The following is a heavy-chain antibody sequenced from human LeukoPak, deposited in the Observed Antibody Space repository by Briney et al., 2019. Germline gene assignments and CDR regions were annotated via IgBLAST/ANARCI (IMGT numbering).Heavy chain of an antibody. CDR2: ISSTSSAI. Sequence: PGGSLRLSCAASGFTFSTYSMNWVRQAPGKGLEWISYISSTSSAIYYADSVKGRFTISRDNAKSSLYLQMSSLRAEDTAVYYCARDPSYYYYMDVWGIGTTVTVSS. V-gene: IGHV3-48*01. CDR1: GFTFSTYS. CDR3: ARDPSYYYYMDV. J-gene: IGHJ6*03.